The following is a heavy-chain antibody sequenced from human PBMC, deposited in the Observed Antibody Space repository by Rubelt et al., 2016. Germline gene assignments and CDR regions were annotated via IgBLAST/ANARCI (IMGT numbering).Heavy chain of an antibody. V-gene: IGHV4-31*02. CDR1: YG. J-gene: IGHJ4*02. CDR3: ARGGGAVAGTLDY. Sequence: YGGSWIRQHPGKGLEWIGYIYYSGSTYYNPSLKSRVTISVDTSKNQFSLKLSSVTAADTAVYYCARGGGAVAGTLDYWGQRTLVTVSS. CDR2: IYYSGST. D-gene: IGHD6-19*01.